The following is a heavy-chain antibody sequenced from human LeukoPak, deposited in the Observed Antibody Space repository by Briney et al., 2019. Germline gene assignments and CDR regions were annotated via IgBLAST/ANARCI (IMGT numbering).Heavy chain of an antibody. Sequence: GGSLRLSCAASGFTFSSYGMHWVRQAPGKGLEWVAVISYDGSNKYYADSVKGRFTISRDNSKNTLYLQMNSLRAEDTAVYYCANDGVTTNWGQGTLVTASS. CDR1: GFTFSSYG. D-gene: IGHD4-17*01. CDR2: ISYDGSNK. J-gene: IGHJ4*02. V-gene: IGHV3-30*18. CDR3: ANDGVTTN.